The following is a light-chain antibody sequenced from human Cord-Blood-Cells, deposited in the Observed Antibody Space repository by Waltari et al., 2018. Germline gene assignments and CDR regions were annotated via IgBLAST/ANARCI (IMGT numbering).Light chain of an antibody. CDR3: SSYAGSNNFV. J-gene: IGLJ1*01. V-gene: IGLV2-8*01. Sequence: QSALTQPPSASGSPGQSVTISCTGTSSDVGGYNYVSWYQQHPGKAPKLMIYAVSKRPSGVPERFSGSKSGNTASLTVSGLQAEDEADYYCSSYAGSNNFVVGTGTKVTVL. CDR1: SSDVGGYNY. CDR2: AVS.